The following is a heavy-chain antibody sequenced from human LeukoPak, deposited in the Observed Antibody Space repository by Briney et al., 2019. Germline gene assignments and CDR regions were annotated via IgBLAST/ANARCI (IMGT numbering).Heavy chain of an antibody. J-gene: IGHJ4*02. V-gene: IGHV3-11*04. D-gene: IGHD6-13*01. CDR3: ARAPDRIAAAGF. CDR2: ISSSGSTI. CDR1: GGSISSSSSY. Sequence: LSLTCTVSGGSISSSSSYWGWIRQPPGKGLEWVSYISSSGSTIYYADSVKGRFTISRDNAKNSLYLQMNSLRAEDTAVYYCARAPDRIAAAGFWGQGTLVTVSS.